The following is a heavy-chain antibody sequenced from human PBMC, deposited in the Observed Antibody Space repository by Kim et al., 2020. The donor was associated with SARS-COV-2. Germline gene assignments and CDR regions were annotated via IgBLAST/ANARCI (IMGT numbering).Heavy chain of an antibody. V-gene: IGHV1-69*13. CDR1: GGTFSSYA. CDR2: IIPIFGTA. Sequence: SVKVSCKASGGTFSSYAISWVRQAPGQGLEWMGGIIPIFGTATYAQKFQGRVTITADESTSTFYMDLSSLRSEDRAVYYCARDGGYDSSTPTSNWGQGTLVTVSS. CDR3: ARDGGYDSSTPTSN. D-gene: IGHD3-22*01. J-gene: IGHJ4*02.